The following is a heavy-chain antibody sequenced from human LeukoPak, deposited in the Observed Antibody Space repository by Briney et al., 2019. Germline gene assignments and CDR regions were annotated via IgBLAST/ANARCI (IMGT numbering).Heavy chain of an antibody. CDR2: INSDGSST. D-gene: IGHD5-18*01. Sequence: GGSLRLSCAASGFTFNSYWMHWVRQAPGKGLVWVSRINSDGSSTSYADSVKGRFTISRDNAKNTLYLQMNSLRAEDTAVYYCAREGYSYVSFDHWGQGTLVTVSS. J-gene: IGHJ4*02. CDR3: AREGYSYVSFDH. CDR1: GFTFNSYW. V-gene: IGHV3-74*01.